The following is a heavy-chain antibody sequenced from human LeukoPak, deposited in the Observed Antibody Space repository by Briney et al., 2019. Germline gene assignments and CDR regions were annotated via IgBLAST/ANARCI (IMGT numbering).Heavy chain of an antibody. V-gene: IGHV1-2*04. D-gene: IGHD5-12*01. CDR2: INPNSGGT. CDR1: GYTFTGYY. CDR3: ARDSDSGYGLADY. J-gene: IGHJ4*02. Sequence: ASVKVSCKASGYTFTGYYMHWVRQAPGQGLEWMGWINPNSGGTNYARKFQGWVTMTRDTSISTAYMELSRLRSDDTAVYYCARDSDSGYGLADYWGQGTLVTVSS.